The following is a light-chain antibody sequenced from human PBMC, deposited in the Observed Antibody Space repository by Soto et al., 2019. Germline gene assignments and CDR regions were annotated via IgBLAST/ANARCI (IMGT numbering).Light chain of an antibody. CDR2: DAS. CDR1: RTIDNY. V-gene: IGKV3-11*01. Sequence: EIVLTQSPATLSLSPGERAILSCRASRTIDNYLNWFQQKPGQSPRLLIHDASNRANGIPARFTGNWSGTEFTLTISSLEPEDFAVYYCQQRSNWPPLTFGGGTRVE. J-gene: IGKJ4*01. CDR3: QQRSNWPPLT.